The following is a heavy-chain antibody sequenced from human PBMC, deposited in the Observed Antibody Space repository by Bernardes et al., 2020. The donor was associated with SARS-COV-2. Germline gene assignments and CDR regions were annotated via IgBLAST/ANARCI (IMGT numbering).Heavy chain of an antibody. CDR1: GFTFSSYW. CDR2: IKQDGSEK. CDR3: AKDSGFGDPYYYFDS. J-gene: IGHJ4*02. V-gene: IGHV3-7*03. Sequence: GGSLRLSCAASGFTFSSYWMSWVRQAPGKGLEWVANIKQDGSEKYYVDSVKGRFTISRDNAKNSLYLQMNSLRAEDTAVYYCAKDSGFGDPYYYFDSWGQGTLVTVSS. D-gene: IGHD3-10*01.